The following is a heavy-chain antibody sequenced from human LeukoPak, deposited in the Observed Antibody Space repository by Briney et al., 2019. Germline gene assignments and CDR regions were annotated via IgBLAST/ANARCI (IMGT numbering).Heavy chain of an antibody. Sequence: PSETLSLTCSVSGVSISSFYWSWIRQPPGKGLEWIGTIYYSGSTYYNPSLKSRVTISVDTPKNQFSLKLSSVTAADTAVYYCARHSRRCDKGCGMDVWGLGTTVTVSS. CDR2: IYYSGST. CDR1: GVSISSFY. D-gene: IGHD4-17*01. CDR3: ARHSRRCDKGCGMDV. J-gene: IGHJ6*02. V-gene: IGHV4-59*04.